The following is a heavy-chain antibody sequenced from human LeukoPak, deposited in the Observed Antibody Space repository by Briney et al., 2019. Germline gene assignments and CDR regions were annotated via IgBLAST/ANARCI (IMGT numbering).Heavy chain of an antibody. D-gene: IGHD3-22*01. CDR1: GYTFTSYY. CDR2: INPSGGST. J-gene: IGHJ4*02. CDR3: ARSPDYYDSSGYYLYYFDY. Sequence: ASVKASCKASGYTFTSYYMHWVRQAPGQGLEWMGIINPSGGSTSYAQKFQGRVTMTRDTSTSTVYMELSSLRSEDTAVYYCARSPDYYDSSGYYLYYFDYWGQGTLVTVSS. V-gene: IGHV1-46*01.